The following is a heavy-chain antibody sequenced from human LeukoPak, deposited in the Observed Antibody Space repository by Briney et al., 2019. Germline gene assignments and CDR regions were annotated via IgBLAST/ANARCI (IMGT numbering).Heavy chain of an antibody. V-gene: IGHV3-23*01. Sequence: GGSLRLSCAASGFTFSSYAMSWVRQAPGKGLEWVSAISGSGGSTYYADSVKGRFTISRDNSKNTLYLQMNSLRAEDTAVYYCAKARVPERVVVVAAFDYWGQGTLVTVSS. CDR3: AKARVPERVVVVAAFDY. CDR1: GFTFSSYA. CDR2: ISGSGGST. D-gene: IGHD2-15*01. J-gene: IGHJ4*02.